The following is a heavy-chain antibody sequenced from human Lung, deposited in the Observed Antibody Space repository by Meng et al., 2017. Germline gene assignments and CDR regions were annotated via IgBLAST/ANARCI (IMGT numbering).Heavy chain of an antibody. V-gene: IGHV3-21*01. D-gene: IGHD2-15*01. CDR2: ISSVSRYI. J-gene: IGHJ4*02. CDR1: GFTFSNYS. Sequence: EVQLVESGGGLVTPGGSLRLSCAASGFTFSNYSMNWVRQAPGKGLEWVSSISSVSRYIFYADSVKGRFTISRDNAKNSLYLLMIGLRPEDTAVFYCARFETVGVATGDFWGQGTLVTVSS. CDR3: ARFETVGVATGDF.